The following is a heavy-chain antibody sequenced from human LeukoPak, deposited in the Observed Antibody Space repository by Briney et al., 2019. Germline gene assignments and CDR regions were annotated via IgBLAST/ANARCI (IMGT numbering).Heavy chain of an antibody. D-gene: IGHD5-24*01. CDR1: GGSITTNY. Sequence: SETLSLTCTVSGGSITTNYWSWVRQPPGKGLEWIGYIYHSGITNYNYYFKRRVTISLDTSKNQVSLKLSSVTAADTAVYFCARGDSHYLGQGTPVSVSS. J-gene: IGHJ4*02. CDR3: ARGDSHY. CDR2: IYHSGIT. V-gene: IGHV4-59*01.